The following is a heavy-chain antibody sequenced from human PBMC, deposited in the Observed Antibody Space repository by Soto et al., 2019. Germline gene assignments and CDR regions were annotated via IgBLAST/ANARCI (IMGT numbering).Heavy chain of an antibody. CDR3: ARSSSGGSSYGNDY. CDR1: GGSISSGGYS. CDR2: IYHGGST. Sequence: QLQLQESGSGLVKPSQTLSLTCAVSGGSISSGGYSWSWFRQPPGRGLEWIGYIYHGGSTYNNPSLKSRVTISVDRSKNQFSLKLSSVTAADTAVYYCARSSSGGSSYGNDYWGQGTLVTVSS. D-gene: IGHD2-15*01. V-gene: IGHV4-30-2*01. J-gene: IGHJ4*02.